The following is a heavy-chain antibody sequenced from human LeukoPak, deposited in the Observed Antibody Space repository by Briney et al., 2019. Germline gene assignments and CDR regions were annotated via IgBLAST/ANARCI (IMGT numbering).Heavy chain of an antibody. CDR3: ASDTVDTAVGIDY. V-gene: IGHV3-74*01. J-gene: IGHJ4*02. D-gene: IGHD5-18*01. CDR2: INSDGSST. Sequence: PGGSLRLSCAASGFTFSRHWMHWVRQAPGKGLVWVSRINSDGSSTTYADAVEGRFTISRDNAKNTLYLQLNSLRAEDTAVYYCASDTVDTAVGIDYWGQGTLVTVSS. CDR1: GFTFSRHW.